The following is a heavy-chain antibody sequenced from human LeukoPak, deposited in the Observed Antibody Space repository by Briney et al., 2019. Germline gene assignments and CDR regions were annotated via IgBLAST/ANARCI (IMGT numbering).Heavy chain of an antibody. J-gene: IGHJ4*02. CDR1: GFTFSSYW. CDR3: AKVSTIYCSGGSCYCDH. V-gene: IGHV3-23*01. Sequence: GGSLRLPCEASGFTFSSYWMSWVRQAPGKELEWVSAISGSGGSTYYADSVKGRFTISRDNTKNTLYLQMNSLRAEDTAVYYCAKVSTIYCSGGSCYCDHWGQGTLVTVSS. CDR2: ISGSGGST. D-gene: IGHD2-15*01.